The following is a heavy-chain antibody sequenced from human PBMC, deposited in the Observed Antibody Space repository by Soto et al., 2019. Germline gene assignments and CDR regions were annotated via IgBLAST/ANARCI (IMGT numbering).Heavy chain of an antibody. CDR3: ARQRGYCSSTSCSPLDY. J-gene: IGHJ4*02. D-gene: IGHD2-2*03. Sequence: LKISCKGSGYSFTSYWIGWVRQMPGKGLEWMGIIYPGDSVPRYRPSFQGQVTISADKSISTAYLQWSSLKASDTAMHYCARQRGYCSSTSCSPLDYWGQGTLVTVSS. CDR1: GYSFTSYW. CDR2: IYPGDSVP. V-gene: IGHV5-51*01.